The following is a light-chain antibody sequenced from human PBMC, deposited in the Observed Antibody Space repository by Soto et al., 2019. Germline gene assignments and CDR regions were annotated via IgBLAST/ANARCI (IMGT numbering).Light chain of an antibody. CDR2: KAS. CDR3: QHYNSYSEA. V-gene: IGKV1-5*03. CDR1: QTISSW. J-gene: IGKJ1*01. Sequence: DIQMTQSPSTLSGPVGGRVNSTCRASQTISSWLAWYQQKPGKAPKLLIYKASTLKSGVPSRFSGSGSGTEFTLTISSLQPDDLATYYCQHYNSYSEAFGQGTKGEIK.